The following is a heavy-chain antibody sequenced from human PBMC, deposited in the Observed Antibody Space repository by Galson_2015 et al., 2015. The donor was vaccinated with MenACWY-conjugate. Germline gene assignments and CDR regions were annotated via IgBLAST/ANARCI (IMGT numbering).Heavy chain of an antibody. CDR3: AREDFYRCDY. D-gene: IGHD2/OR15-2a*01. CDR1: GFTFSNYW. V-gene: IGHV3-7*03. J-gene: IGHJ4*02. Sequence: SLRLSCAASGFTFSNYWMTWVRQAPGKGLEWLTKIKEDGTDKCYVDSVRGRFTISRDNAKNSLYLQMNSLRDDDTAVYYCAREDFYRCDYWGQGTLVTVSS. CDR2: IKEDGTDK.